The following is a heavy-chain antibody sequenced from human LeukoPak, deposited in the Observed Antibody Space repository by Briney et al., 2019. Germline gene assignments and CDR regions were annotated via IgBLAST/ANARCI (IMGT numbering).Heavy chain of an antibody. CDR1: GFTFSSYG. D-gene: IGHD3-10*01. J-gene: IGHJ3*02. Sequence: GRSLTLSCSASGFTFSSYGMHWVRQAPGKGLEWVAVISYDGSNKDYADSVKGRFTISRDNSKNTLYLQMNSLRAEDTAVYYCAKDRRAYYGSGSYGDAFDIWGQGTMVTVSS. CDR3: AKDRRAYYGSGSYGDAFDI. V-gene: IGHV3-30*18. CDR2: ISYDGSNK.